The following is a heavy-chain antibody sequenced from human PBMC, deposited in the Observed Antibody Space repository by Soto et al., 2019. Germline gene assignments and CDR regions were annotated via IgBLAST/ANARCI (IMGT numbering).Heavy chain of an antibody. V-gene: IGHV4-59*01. Sequence: QVQLQESGPGLVKPSETLSLTCTVTGGSISSYYWSWIRQPPGKGLEWVGYIYYSGSTNYNPSLKSRVTLSVDTSKTQFSLKLSSVTAADTAVYYCARRWGTSFDYWGQGTLVTFSS. CDR1: GGSISSYY. CDR3: ARRWGTSFDY. J-gene: IGHJ4*02. D-gene: IGHD7-27*01. CDR2: IYYSGST.